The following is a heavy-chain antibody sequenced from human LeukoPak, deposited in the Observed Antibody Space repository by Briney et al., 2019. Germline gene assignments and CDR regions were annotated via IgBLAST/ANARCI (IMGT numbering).Heavy chain of an antibody. V-gene: IGHV4-39*01. D-gene: IGHD1-14*01. J-gene: IGHJ4*02. CDR2: FYYSGNP. CDR3: ATQLDSTGSNTGFITG. Sequence: TSETLSLTCTVPGGSISSKPYCSGCTRHPPGKGLQSVVIFYYSGNPFYTPSLRSRATLYVDTSKSQFSLRLDPVTAAGTALCNCATQLDSTGSNTGFITGWGPGRLVTVS. CDR1: GGSISSKPYC.